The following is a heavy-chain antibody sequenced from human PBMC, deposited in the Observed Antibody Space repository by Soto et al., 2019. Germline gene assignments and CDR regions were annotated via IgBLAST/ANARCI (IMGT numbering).Heavy chain of an antibody. J-gene: IGHJ4*02. CDR3: AKPGYCGGECYIFDY. D-gene: IGHD2-21*01. Sequence: LRLSCAASGFTFSSYAMSWVRQAPGKGLEWVSAISGSGGSTYYADSVKGRFTISRDNSKNTLYLQMNSLRAEDTAVYYCAKPGYCGGECYIFDYWGQGTLVTVYS. CDR1: GFTFSSYA. V-gene: IGHV3-23*01. CDR2: ISGSGGST.